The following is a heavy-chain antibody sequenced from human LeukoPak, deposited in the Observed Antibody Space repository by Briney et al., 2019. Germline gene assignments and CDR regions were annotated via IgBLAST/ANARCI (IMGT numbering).Heavy chain of an antibody. CDR1: GYTFTSYY. J-gene: IGHJ5*02. CDR2: ISPSVGTT. CDR3: ARIGDYGSGSEGFDP. D-gene: IGHD3-10*01. Sequence: ASLKVSCKASGYTFTSYYIHWVRQAPGQGPEWMGIISPSVGTTRCAQKLEGRVTMTRDTSTTTVYMELRSLSSEDTAVYYCARIGDYGSGSEGFDPWGQGTLVT. V-gene: IGHV1-46*04.